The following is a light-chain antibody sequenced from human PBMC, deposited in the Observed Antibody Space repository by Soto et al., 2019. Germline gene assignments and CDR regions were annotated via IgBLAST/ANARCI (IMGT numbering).Light chain of an antibody. CDR2: EGS. CDR1: SSDVGGYDL. V-gene: IGLV2-23*01. Sequence: QSVLTQPASVSGSPGQSITISCTGTSSDVGGYDLVSWYQQRPGKAPKLIIYEGSKRPSGISNRFSGSKSGNTASLIISGLQGDDEGDYYCCAYVSSNTLLFGGGTQLTVL. CDR3: CAYVSSNTLL. J-gene: IGLJ3*02.